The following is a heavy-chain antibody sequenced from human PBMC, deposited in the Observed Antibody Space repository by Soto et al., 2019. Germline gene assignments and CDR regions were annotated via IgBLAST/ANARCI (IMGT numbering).Heavy chain of an antibody. CDR1: GFTFSKAW. CDR2: IKSMTDGGTT. Sequence: PGGSLRLSCPASGFTFSKAWMSWVRQAPGKGLDWVGRIKSMTDGGTTDHAAPVKGRFAISRDDLKNTLYLQMNTLKTEDTAVYYCTTVPLWSHPYYGMDVWGQGTTVTVSS. J-gene: IGHJ6*02. CDR3: TTVPLWSHPYYGMDV. D-gene: IGHD3-3*01. V-gene: IGHV3-15*01.